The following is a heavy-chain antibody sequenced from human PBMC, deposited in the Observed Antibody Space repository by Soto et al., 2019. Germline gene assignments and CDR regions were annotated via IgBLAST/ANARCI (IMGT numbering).Heavy chain of an antibody. CDR1: GGTFSSYA. Sequence: GASVKVSCKASGGTFSSYAMSWVRQAPGQGLEWMGGIIPIFGTANYAQKFQGRVTITADESTSTDYMELRSLRSEDTAVYYCARGNRNSDSYYNYYGMDVWGQGTTVTVSS. V-gene: IGHV1-69*13. CDR3: ARGNRNSDSYYNYYGMDV. CDR2: IIPIFGTA. D-gene: IGHD1-7*01. J-gene: IGHJ6*02.